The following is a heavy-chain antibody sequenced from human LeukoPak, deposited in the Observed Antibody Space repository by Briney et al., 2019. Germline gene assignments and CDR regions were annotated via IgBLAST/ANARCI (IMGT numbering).Heavy chain of an antibody. CDR2: IKDDGSKK. J-gene: IGHJ4*02. Sequence: GGSLRLSCSCAASGITFDTYWMHWVRQSPGKGLEWVAAIKDDGSKKYYVDSVKGRFTISRDKAKNSLHLQMNSLRAEDTAVYYCATDFDWGQGTLVTVSS. V-gene: IGHV3-7*01. CDR3: ATDFD. CDR1: GITFDTYW.